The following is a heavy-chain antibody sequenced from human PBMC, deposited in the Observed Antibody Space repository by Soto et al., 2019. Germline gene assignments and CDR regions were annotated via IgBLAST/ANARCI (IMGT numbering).Heavy chain of an antibody. CDR1: GFTFSSYA. CDR2: ISGSGGST. V-gene: IGHV3-23*01. Sequence: GESLKISCAASGFTFSSYAMSWVRQAPGKGLEWVSAISGSGGSTYYADSVKGRFTISRDNSKNTLYLQMNSLRAEDTAVYYCAKPPIADAFDIWGQGTMVTVSS. CDR3: AKPPIADAFDI. D-gene: IGHD6-13*01. J-gene: IGHJ3*02.